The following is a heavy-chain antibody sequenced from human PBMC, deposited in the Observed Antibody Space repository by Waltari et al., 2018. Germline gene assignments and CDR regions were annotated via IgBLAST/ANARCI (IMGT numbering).Heavy chain of an antibody. CDR1: GGSISSSCFH. CDR3: ARRFGNAFDI. CDR2: IYYSGST. V-gene: IGHV4-39*02. D-gene: IGHD3-3*01. Sequence: QLQLQESGPGLVKPSETLSLICTVSGGSISSSCFHWDWIRQPPGKGLEWIGNIYYSGSTSYNPSLKSRVTISVDTSKNHLLLKLTSVSAADSSVYYCARRFGNAFDIWGQGIMVTVSS. J-gene: IGHJ3*02.